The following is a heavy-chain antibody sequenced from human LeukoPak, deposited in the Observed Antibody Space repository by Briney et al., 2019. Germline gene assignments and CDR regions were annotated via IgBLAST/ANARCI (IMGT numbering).Heavy chain of an antibody. CDR1: GFTFDDYG. CDR3: ARGVSGYSYGIPPGD. J-gene: IGHJ4*02. D-gene: IGHD5-18*01. Sequence: GGSLRLSCAASGFTFDDYGMGWVRQAPGKGLEWVSGINWNGGSTGYADSVKGRFTISRDNAKNSLYLQMNSLRAEDTAVYYCARGVSGYSYGIPPGDWGQGTLVTVSS. V-gene: IGHV3-20*04. CDR2: INWNGGST.